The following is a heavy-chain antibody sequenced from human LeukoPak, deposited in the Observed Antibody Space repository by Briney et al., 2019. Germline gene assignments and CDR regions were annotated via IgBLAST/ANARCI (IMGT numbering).Heavy chain of an antibody. Sequence: SETLSLTCAVYGGSFSGHYWSWIRQFTGKGLEWIGEVNHSGSANYNPSLKSRVTISVDTSKNQFSLKLSSVTAADTAVYYCAREISGWYDYWGQGTLVTVSS. J-gene: IGHJ4*02. CDR3: AREISGWYDY. V-gene: IGHV4-34*01. D-gene: IGHD6-19*01. CDR1: GGSFSGHY. CDR2: VNHSGSA.